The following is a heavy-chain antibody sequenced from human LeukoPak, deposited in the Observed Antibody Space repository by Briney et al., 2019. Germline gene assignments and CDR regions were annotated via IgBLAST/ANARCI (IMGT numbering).Heavy chain of an antibody. CDR2: IYYSGST. CDR1: GGSISSSSYY. CDR3: ARQWGPPSRWFDP. J-gene: IGHJ5*02. D-gene: IGHD3-16*01. Sequence: SETLSLTCTVSGGSISSSSYYWGWIRQPPGKGLEWIGSIYYSGSTYYNPSLKGRVTISVDTSKNQFSLKLSSVTAADTAVYHCARQWGPPSRWFDPWGQGTLVTVSS. V-gene: IGHV4-39*01.